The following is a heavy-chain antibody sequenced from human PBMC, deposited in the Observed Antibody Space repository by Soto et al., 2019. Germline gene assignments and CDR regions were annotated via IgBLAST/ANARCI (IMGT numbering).Heavy chain of an antibody. CDR1: GFTFSSYS. D-gene: IGHD3-22*01. CDR3: ARDSPIYYDSSALRAFDI. J-gene: IGHJ3*02. Sequence: GGSLRLSCAASGFTFSSYSMNWVRQAPGKGLEWVSSISSSSSYIYYADSVKGRFTISRDNAKNSLFLQMNSLRAEDTALYYCARDSPIYYDSSALRAFDIWGQGTMVTVSS. V-gene: IGHV3-21*01. CDR2: ISSSSSYI.